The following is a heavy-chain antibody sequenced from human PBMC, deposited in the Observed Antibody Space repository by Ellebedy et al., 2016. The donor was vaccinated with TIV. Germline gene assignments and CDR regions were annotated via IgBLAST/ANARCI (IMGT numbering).Heavy chain of an antibody. CDR2: FWYDGSDR. Sequence: GGSLRLSCAASGFTSSSYGIHWVRQAPGKGLEWVAVFWYDGSDRYYADSVKGRFTISRDNSKNTLYLQMHSLRAEDTAVYYCSRDLFRRVDYYYYGIDVWGQGTPVTVSS. D-gene: IGHD3-10*01. CDR3: SRDLFRRVDYYYYGIDV. CDR1: GFTSSSYG. V-gene: IGHV3-33*08. J-gene: IGHJ6*02.